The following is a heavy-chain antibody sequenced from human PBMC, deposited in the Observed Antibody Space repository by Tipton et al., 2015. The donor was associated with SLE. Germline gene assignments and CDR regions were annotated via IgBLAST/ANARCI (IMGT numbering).Heavy chain of an antibody. J-gene: IGHJ4*02. V-gene: IGHV4-4*08. CDR2: IYSTGST. CDR1: GVSITSSY. D-gene: IGHD6-19*01. CDR3: ARRWYMSDWEVLDS. Sequence: TLSLTCNVSGVSITSSYWSWIRQPPGKGLEWIGYIYSTGSTKYNPSLESRVTMSVDTSKNQFSLKLSSVTAADTATYYCARRWYMSDWEVLDSWGQGTLVTVSS.